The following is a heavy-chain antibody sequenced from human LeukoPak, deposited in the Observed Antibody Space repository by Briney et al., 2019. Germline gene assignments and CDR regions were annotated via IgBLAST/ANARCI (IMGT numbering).Heavy chain of an antibody. CDR1: GFTFSSYS. D-gene: IGHD5-12*01. Sequence: SGGSLRLSCAASGFTFSSYSMNWVRQAPGKGLEWVSHIRYTGETFYADSVKGRFTISKDNARNSLYLQMNDLRGEDTAIYYCARDAGNSGYGCDLWGQGTLVTVSS. CDR3: ARDAGNSGYGCDL. CDR2: IRYTGET. J-gene: IGHJ5*02. V-gene: IGHV3-48*01.